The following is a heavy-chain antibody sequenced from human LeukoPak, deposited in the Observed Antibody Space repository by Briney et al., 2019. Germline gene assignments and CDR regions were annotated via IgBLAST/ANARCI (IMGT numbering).Heavy chain of an antibody. CDR2: ISGSGGST. J-gene: IGHJ4*02. D-gene: IGHD3-3*01. Sequence: PGGSLRLSCAASGFTFSSYAMSWVRQAPGKGLEWVSAISGSGGSTYYADSVKGRFTISRDNSKNTLYLQMNSLRAEDTAVYYCANWQKGYDFWSGYYTFQDYWGQGTLVTVSS. V-gene: IGHV3-23*01. CDR1: GFTFSSYA. CDR3: ANWQKGYDFWSGYYTFQDY.